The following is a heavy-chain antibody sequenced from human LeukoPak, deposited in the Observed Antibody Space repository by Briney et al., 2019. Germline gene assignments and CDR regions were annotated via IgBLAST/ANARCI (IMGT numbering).Heavy chain of an antibody. J-gene: IGHJ4*02. D-gene: IGHD3-22*01. CDR3: ARRDPNYYDSSGYYPS. CDR2: INHSGST. CDR1: GGSFSGYY. V-gene: IGHV4-34*01. Sequence: PSETLSLTCAVYGGSFSGYYWSWIRQPPGKGLEWIGEINHSGSTNYNPSLKSRVTISVDTSKNQFSLKLSSVTAADTAVYYCARRDPNYYDSSGYYPSWGQGTLVTVSS.